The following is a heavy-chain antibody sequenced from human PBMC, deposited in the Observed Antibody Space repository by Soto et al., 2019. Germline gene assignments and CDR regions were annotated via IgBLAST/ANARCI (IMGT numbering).Heavy chain of an antibody. J-gene: IGHJ5*02. CDR2: IVPIYRTA. CDR3: ARSGGYPRKPGPYNWFDP. Sequence: ASVKVSCKASGGTFSSYRINWVRQAPGQGLEWVGGIVPIYRTADYAQKFQGRVTITADESARTSYMELRSLKSQDTAVYYCARSGGYPRKPGPYNWFDPWGQGTLVTVSS. V-gene: IGHV1-69*13. CDR1: GGTFSSYR. D-gene: IGHD2-15*01.